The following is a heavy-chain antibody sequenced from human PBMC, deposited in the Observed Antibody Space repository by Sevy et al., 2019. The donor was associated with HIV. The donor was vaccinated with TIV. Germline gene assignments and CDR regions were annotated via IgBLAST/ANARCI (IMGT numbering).Heavy chain of an antibody. J-gene: IGHJ6*02. D-gene: IGHD6-13*01. Sequence: SETLSLTCTDSGGSISSYYWSWIRQPPGKGLEWIGYIYYSGSTNYNPSLKSRVTISVDTSKNQFSLKLSSVTAADTAVYYCAREDSKFYSMDVWGQGTTVTVSS. CDR2: IYYSGST. V-gene: IGHV4-59*01. CDR3: AREDSKFYSMDV. CDR1: GGSISSYY.